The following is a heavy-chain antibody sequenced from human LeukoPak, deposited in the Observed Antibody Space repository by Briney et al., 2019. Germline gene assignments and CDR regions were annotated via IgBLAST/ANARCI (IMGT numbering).Heavy chain of an antibody. CDR1: GGSISDTSYY. CDR3: VRDGGSPIGGDAFDI. V-gene: IGHV4-39*07. D-gene: IGHD3-16*01. J-gene: IGHJ3*02. CDR2: IYFSGST. Sequence: SETLSLTCTVSGGSISDTSYYWGWIRQPPGKGLQWIGSIYFSGSTFYNPSLKSRITISVDTSKSQFSLRLNSVTAADTAVYYCVRDGGSPIGGDAFDIWGQGTLVTVSS.